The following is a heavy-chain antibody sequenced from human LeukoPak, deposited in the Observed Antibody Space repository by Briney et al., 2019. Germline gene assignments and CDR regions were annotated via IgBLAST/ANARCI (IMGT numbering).Heavy chain of an antibody. CDR3: ARSYYYGSGTDY. V-gene: IGHV1-2*02. D-gene: IGHD3-10*01. Sequence: GASVKVSCKASGYTFTGYYMHWVRQAPGQGLEWMGWINPNSGGTNYAQKFQGRVTMTRDTSISTAYMELSRLRSYDTAVYYCARSYYYGSGTDYWGQGTLVTVSS. CDR1: GYTFTGYY. J-gene: IGHJ4*02. CDR2: INPNSGGT.